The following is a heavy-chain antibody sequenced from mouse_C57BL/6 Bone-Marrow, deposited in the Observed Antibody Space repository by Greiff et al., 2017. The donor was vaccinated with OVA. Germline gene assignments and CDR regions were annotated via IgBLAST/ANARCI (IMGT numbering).Heavy chain of an antibody. Sequence: QVQLQQSGAELVKPGASVKLSCKASGYTFTSYWMHWVKQRPGRGLEWIGRIDPKSGGTKYNEKFKSKATLTVDKPSSTAYMQLSSLTSEDSAVYYSANDGGYYSWFAYWGQGTLVTVSA. D-gene: IGHD2-3*01. CDR2: IDPKSGGT. V-gene: IGHV1-72*01. CDR1: GYTFTSYW. J-gene: IGHJ3*01. CDR3: ANDGGYYSWFAY.